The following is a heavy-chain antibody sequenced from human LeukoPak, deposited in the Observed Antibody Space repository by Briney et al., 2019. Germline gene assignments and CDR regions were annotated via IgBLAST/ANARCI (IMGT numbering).Heavy chain of an antibody. CDR3: ATTGGPLWFGDYSFDS. CDR1: GYSFTTYW. V-gene: IGHV5-51*01. Sequence: GESLKISCKGSGYSFTTYWIGWVRQMSGKGLEWMGIIYPDDSDTRYSPSFQGQVTISADKSISTAYLQWSSLKASDTAMYYCATTGGPLWFGDYSFDSWGHGTLVTVSS. J-gene: IGHJ4*01. D-gene: IGHD3-10*01. CDR2: IYPDDSDT.